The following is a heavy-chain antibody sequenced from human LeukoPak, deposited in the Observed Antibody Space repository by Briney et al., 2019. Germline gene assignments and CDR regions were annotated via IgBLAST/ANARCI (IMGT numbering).Heavy chain of an antibody. CDR2: ISGSGGQK. D-gene: IGHD6-19*01. Sequence: GESLRLSCAASGFTFSNYALSWVRQAPGKGLEWVSLISGSGGQKDYADSVKGRFTISRDNSRNTLNLQMDSLKAEDTAVYYCAKRVWTSVWFFDYWGQGTLVPSPQ. J-gene: IGHJ4*02. CDR1: GFTFSNYA. V-gene: IGHV3-23*01. CDR3: AKRVWTSVWFFDY.